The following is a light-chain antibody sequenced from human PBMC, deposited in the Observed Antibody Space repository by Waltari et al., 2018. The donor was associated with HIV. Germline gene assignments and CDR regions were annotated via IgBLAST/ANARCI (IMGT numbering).Light chain of an antibody. Sequence: QSALTQPASVSGSPGQSITISCTGTSSDVGAYNYVSWYQQHPGKAPKLMISEVSDRPSGVSNRVSGSKSGNTASLTISGLQAEDEADYYCSSYTSSNTYVFGTGTKVTVL. CDR3: SSYTSSNTYV. CDR1: SSDVGAYNY. V-gene: IGLV2-14*01. J-gene: IGLJ1*01. CDR2: EVS.